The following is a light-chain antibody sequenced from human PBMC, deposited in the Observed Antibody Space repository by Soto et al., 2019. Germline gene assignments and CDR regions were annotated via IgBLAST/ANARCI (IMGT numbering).Light chain of an antibody. J-gene: IGLJ1*01. Sequence: QSALTQPASVSGSPGQSITISCTGTSSDVGGYNYVSWYQQHPGKAPKLMICEVSNRPSGVSDRFSGSKSGNTASLTISGLQAEDEADYYCSSYTSSTTYVFGTGTKSPS. CDR2: EVS. CDR3: SSYTSSTTYV. V-gene: IGLV2-14*01. CDR1: SSDVGGYNY.